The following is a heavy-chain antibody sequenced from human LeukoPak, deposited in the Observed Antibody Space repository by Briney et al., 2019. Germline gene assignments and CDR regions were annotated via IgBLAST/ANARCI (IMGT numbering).Heavy chain of an antibody. D-gene: IGHD3-3*01. J-gene: IGHJ4*02. Sequence: SETLSLTCAVYGGSFSGYYWSWIRQPPGKGLEWIGEINHSGSTNYNPSLKSRVTISVDTSKNQFSLKLSSVPAADTAVYYCARGRYDFWSGYYNFYFDYWGQGTLVTVFS. CDR1: GGSFSGYY. V-gene: IGHV4-34*01. CDR2: INHSGST. CDR3: ARGRYDFWSGYYNFYFDY.